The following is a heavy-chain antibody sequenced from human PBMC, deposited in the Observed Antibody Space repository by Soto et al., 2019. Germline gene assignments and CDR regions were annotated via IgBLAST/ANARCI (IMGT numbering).Heavy chain of an antibody. CDR1: GFRFGSYG. CDR3: ARDPSTLGRNSLDS. D-gene: IGHD3-16*01. V-gene: IGHV3-30*03. J-gene: IGHJ4*02. CDR2: TSYDGGNP. Sequence: QVQLVESGGGVVQPGRSLRLSCAGSGFRFGSYGMHWVRQAPGKGLEWVAVTSYDGGNPLYADSVKGRFTISRDNSKNILYLQMDSLTTDDSAVYYCARDPSTLGRNSLDSWGQGTLVTVS.